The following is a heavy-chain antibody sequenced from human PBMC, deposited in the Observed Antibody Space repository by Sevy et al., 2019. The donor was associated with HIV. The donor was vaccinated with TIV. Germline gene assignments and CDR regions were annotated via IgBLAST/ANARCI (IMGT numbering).Heavy chain of an antibody. D-gene: IGHD6-19*01. CDR2: ISSSSSYI. Sequence: GGSLRLSCAASGFIFSTDSMNWVRQAPGKGLEWVSSISSSSSYIYYADSEKGRFTISRDNAKNSLYLQMNSLRAEDTAVYYCAREAYSSGWDLIDYWGQGTLVTVSS. CDR1: GFIFSTDS. J-gene: IGHJ4*02. CDR3: AREAYSSGWDLIDY. V-gene: IGHV3-21*01.